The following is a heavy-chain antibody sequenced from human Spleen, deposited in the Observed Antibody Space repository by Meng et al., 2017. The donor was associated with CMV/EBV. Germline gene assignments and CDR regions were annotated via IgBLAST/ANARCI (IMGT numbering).Heavy chain of an antibody. V-gene: IGHV3-30-3*01. Sequence: GESLRLSCAASGFTFSSHAMHWVRQAPGKGLEWVAVISYDGSSKYFADSVKGRFSISRDNSKNTLYLQMNSLRAEDTAVYYCARDRSDCSGISCRIMGYNHYYAMDVWGQGTTVTVSS. J-gene: IGHJ6*02. CDR1: GFTFSSHA. CDR3: ARDRSDCSGISCRIMGYNHYYAMDV. CDR2: ISYDGSSK. D-gene: IGHD2-2*01.